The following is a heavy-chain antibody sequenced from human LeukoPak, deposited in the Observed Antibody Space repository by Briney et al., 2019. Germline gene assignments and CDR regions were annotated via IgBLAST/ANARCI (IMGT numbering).Heavy chain of an antibody. D-gene: IGHD5-24*01. CDR3: ARDLMSDGYNSGAFDI. CDR1: GFTFSSYG. J-gene: IGHJ3*02. Sequence: PGGSLRLSCAASGFTFSSYGMHWVRQAPGKGLEWVAVIWYDGSNKYYADSVKGRFTISRDNSKNTLYLQMNSLRAEDTAVYYCARDLMSDGYNSGAFDIWGQGTMVTVSS. CDR2: IWYDGSNK. V-gene: IGHV3-33*01.